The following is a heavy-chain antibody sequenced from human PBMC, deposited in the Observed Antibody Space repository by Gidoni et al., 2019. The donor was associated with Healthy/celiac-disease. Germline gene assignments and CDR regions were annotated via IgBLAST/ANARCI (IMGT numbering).Heavy chain of an antibody. CDR3: ARDKGATSGAAEYFQH. J-gene: IGHJ1*01. V-gene: IGHV1-69*06. D-gene: IGHD1-26*01. CDR1: GGTFTSYA. CDR2: IIPIFGTA. Sequence: QVPRVQSGAEVKKPGSSVKLPCKAPGGTFTSYAISWVRQAPGQGLEWMGGIIPIFGTANYAQKFQGRVTITADKSTSTAYMELSSLRSEDTAVYYCARDKGATSGAAEYFQHWGQGTLVTVSS.